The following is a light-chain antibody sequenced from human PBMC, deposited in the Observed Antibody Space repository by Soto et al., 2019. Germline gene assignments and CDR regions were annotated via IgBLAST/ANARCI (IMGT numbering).Light chain of an antibody. CDR2: SNA. J-gene: IGLJ1*01. CDR3: SAWDDSLNGLYV. CDR1: SSHVGRSS. V-gene: IGLV1-44*01. Sequence: SVLSPAPSASVTLGQGGTISWSGSSSHVGRSSVNWYQHLPGTAPKRLIYSNARRPSGVPERFSGSKSGTSASLAISGLQSEDEADYYCSAWDDSLNGLYVFGTATKVTV.